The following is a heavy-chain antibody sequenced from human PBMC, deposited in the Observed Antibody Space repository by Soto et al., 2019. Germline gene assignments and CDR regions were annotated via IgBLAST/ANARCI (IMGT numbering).Heavy chain of an antibody. J-gene: IGHJ4*02. V-gene: IGHV3-74*01. Sequence: PGGSLRLSCAASGFTFSSYWVHWVRQAPGKGLVWVSRINSDGSSTSYADSVKGRFTIPRDNAKNTLYLQMNSLRAEDTAVYYCAREKEGYCSSTSCYTRGSFGYWGQGTLVTVSS. CDR3: AREKEGYCSSTSCYTRGSFGY. CDR2: INSDGSST. D-gene: IGHD2-2*02. CDR1: GFTFSSYW.